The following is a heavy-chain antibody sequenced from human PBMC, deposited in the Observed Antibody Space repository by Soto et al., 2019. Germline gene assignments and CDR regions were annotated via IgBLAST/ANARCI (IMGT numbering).Heavy chain of an antibody. Sequence: SETLSLTCTVSGGSISSSSYYWGWIRQPPGKGLEWIGSIYYSGSTYYNPSLKSRVTISVDTSKNQFSLKLSSVTAADTAVYYCARHPKRITIAANWGQGTLVTVS. D-gene: IGHD3-3*01. CDR2: IYYSGST. V-gene: IGHV4-39*01. CDR1: GGSISSSSYY. J-gene: IGHJ4*02. CDR3: ARHPKRITIAAN.